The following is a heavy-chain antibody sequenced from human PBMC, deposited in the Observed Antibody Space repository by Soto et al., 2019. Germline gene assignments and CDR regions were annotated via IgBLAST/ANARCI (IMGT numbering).Heavy chain of an antibody. CDR1: GGSISSSSYY. D-gene: IGHD5-12*01. CDR3: ASLYREMATIGINY. CDR2: IYYSGST. Sequence: SETLSLTCTVSGGSISSSSYYWGWIRQPPGKGLEWIGSIYYSGSTYYNPSLKSRVTISVDTSKNQFSLKLSSVTAADTAVYYCASLYREMATIGINYWGQGTLVTVSS. V-gene: IGHV4-39*01. J-gene: IGHJ4*02.